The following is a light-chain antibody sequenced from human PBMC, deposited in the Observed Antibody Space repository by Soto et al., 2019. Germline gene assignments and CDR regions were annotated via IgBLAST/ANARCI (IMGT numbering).Light chain of an antibody. Sequence: DIQMTQPPSTLSASVGDRVTITCRASQSISTWLARYQQKPGKAPKLLIYKASSIRNGVPSRFSGSGSGTEFTLTIYGLQPDDFASYYCQQYNGYPHTFGQGTKLEIK. CDR3: QQYNGYPHT. V-gene: IGKV1-5*03. CDR2: KAS. J-gene: IGKJ2*01. CDR1: QSISTW.